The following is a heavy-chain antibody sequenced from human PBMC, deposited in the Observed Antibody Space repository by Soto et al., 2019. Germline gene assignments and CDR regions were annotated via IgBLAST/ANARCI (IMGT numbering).Heavy chain of an antibody. Sequence: ASVKVSCKASRYTFTSYYMHWVRQAPGQGLEWMGWINPNSGATNYAQKFKDRVTMTRDTSISTAYVDLSRLKYDDTAVYYCARNVWRETRWFDPWGQGTLVTVSS. D-gene: IGHD3-10*02. CDR2: INPNSGAT. J-gene: IGHJ5*02. V-gene: IGHV1-2*02. CDR3: ARNVWRETRWFDP. CDR1: RYTFTSYY.